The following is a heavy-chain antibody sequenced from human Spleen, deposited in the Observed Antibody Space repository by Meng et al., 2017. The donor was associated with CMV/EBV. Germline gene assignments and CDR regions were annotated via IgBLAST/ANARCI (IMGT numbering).Heavy chain of an antibody. CDR1: GFTIDDYA. Sequence: SLKISCAASGFTIDDYAMHWVRQAPGKGLEWVSGISWNSGSIGYTDSVKGRFTISRDNAKNSLYLQMNSLRAEDTAVYYCAKWHITGILGYWGQGTLVTVSS. J-gene: IGHJ4*02. V-gene: IGHV3-9*01. CDR2: ISWNSGSI. CDR3: AKWHITGILGY. D-gene: IGHD1-20*01.